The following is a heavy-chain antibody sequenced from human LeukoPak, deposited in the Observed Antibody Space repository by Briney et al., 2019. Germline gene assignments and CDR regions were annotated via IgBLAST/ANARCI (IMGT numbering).Heavy chain of an antibody. CDR3: AKETGYSSSWPLDY. D-gene: IGHD6-13*01. Sequence: PGGSLRLSCAASGFSFSSYGMHWVRQAPGKGLEWVAVIWSDGSNTYYADSVKGRFTISRDNSKNTLYLQMNSLRAEDTAVYYCAKETGYSSSWPLDYWGQGTLVTVSS. CDR1: GFSFSSYG. CDR2: IWSDGSNT. J-gene: IGHJ4*02. V-gene: IGHV3-33*06.